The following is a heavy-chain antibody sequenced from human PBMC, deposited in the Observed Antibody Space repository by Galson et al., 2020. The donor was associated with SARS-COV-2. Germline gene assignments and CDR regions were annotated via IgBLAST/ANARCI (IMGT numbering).Heavy chain of an antibody. J-gene: IGHJ4*02. D-gene: IGHD3-10*01. CDR3: AREWGVTGSSVFDY. CDR1: GYAFTSYH. CDR2: INPRDDIT. Sequence: ASVKVSCKTSGYAFTSYHVHWVRQAPGQGLEWVGIINPRDDITAYAQRFQGRVTMTRDTFTSTVYMELSSLRPEDTAVYYCAREWGVTGSSVFDYWGRGTLVTFSS. V-gene: IGHV1-46*01.